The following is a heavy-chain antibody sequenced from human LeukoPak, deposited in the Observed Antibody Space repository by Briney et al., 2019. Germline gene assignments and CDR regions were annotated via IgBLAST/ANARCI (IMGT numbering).Heavy chain of an antibody. Sequence: SETLSLTCTVSGGSISSSSYYWGWIRQPPGKGLEWIGSIYYSGSTYYNSSLKSRVTISVDTSKNRFSLKLSSVTAADTAVYYCARSDVDTAMVFHGWFDPWGQGTLVTVSS. CDR2: IYYSGST. V-gene: IGHV4-39*07. D-gene: IGHD5-18*01. J-gene: IGHJ5*02. CDR1: GGSISSSSYY. CDR3: ARSDVDTAMVFHGWFDP.